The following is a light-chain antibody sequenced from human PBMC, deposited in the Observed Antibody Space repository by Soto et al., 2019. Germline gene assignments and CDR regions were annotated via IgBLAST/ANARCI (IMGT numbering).Light chain of an antibody. Sequence: QSVLTQPPSVSGAPGQRVTISCTGSSSNIGAGYDVHWCQQLPGTAPKLLIYGNSNRPSGVPDRFSGSKSGTSASLAITGLQAGDEAGYYCQSYDSSLSGYVFGTGTKVTVL. CDR3: QSYDSSLSGYV. J-gene: IGLJ1*01. CDR2: GNS. V-gene: IGLV1-40*01. CDR1: SSNIGAGYD.